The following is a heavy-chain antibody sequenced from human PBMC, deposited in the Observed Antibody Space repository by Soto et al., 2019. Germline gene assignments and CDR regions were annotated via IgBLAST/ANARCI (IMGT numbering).Heavy chain of an antibody. CDR3: ARAGCDGGTCYTLVGLRYGMDV. D-gene: IGHD2-15*01. CDR2: ISYDGNNK. V-gene: IGHV3-30-3*01. CDR1: GFTFSNYA. J-gene: IGHJ6*02. Sequence: QVQLVESGGGVVQPGRSLRLSCAASGFTFSNYAMYWVRQAPGKGLEWVAVISYDGNNKYYADSVKGRFTISRDNSKNTLYAQMTSLRAEDTAVYYCARAGCDGGTCYTLVGLRYGMDVWGQGTTVTVSS.